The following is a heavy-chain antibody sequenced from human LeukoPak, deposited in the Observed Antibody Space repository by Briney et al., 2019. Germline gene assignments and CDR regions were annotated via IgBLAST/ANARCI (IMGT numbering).Heavy chain of an antibody. CDR3: ARVGVGGYDLDV. CDR1: GGSLSSGGYY. Sequence: TLSLTCTVSGGSLSSGGYYWSWIRQPAGKGLEWIGRIYTNGNTNYNPSLKSRVTISVDTSKNQFSLKLSSVTAADTAVYYCARVGVGGYDLDVWGQGTTVTVSS. CDR2: IYTNGNT. V-gene: IGHV4-61*02. J-gene: IGHJ6*02. D-gene: IGHD3-10*01.